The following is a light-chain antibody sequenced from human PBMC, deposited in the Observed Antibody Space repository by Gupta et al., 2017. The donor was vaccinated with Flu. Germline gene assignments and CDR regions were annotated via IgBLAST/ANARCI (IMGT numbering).Light chain of an antibody. CDR1: QSVSSD. V-gene: IGKV3-15*01. CDR2: AAS. Sequence: EIVMTQSPATLSVSPGDRVTLSCRASQSVSSDLAWYRQKPGQAPRLLIYAASTRDTGIPARFSGSGFGTEFTLTISSRQSEDFAVYYCQQYNNWPPITFGQGTRLEIK. J-gene: IGKJ5*01. CDR3: QQYNNWPPIT.